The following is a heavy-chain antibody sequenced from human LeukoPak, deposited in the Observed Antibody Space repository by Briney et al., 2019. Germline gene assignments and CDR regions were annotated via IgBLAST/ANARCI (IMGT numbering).Heavy chain of an antibody. Sequence: GGSLRLSCAASGFTFSSYSMNWVRQPPGKGLEWVSYISSSSNSIYYADSVKGRFTISRDNAKNSLYLQMNSLRDEDTAVYYCVRYNGSHNKVFDYWGQGTLDTVSS. D-gene: IGHD1-26*01. V-gene: IGHV3-48*02. CDR1: GFTFSSYS. CDR2: ISSSSNSI. J-gene: IGHJ4*02. CDR3: VRYNGSHNKVFDY.